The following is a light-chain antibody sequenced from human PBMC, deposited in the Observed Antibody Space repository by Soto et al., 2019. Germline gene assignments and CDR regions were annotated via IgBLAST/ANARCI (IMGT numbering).Light chain of an antibody. CDR2: DVS. CDR1: SSDIGGYKY. CDR3: RPYTGGSNDV. Sequence: QSALTQPASVSGSPGQSITISCTGTSSDIGGYKYVSWYQQHPGKAPKLMIYDVSNRPSGVSNRFSGSKSGNTATLTISGPKGEDEAEYYCRPYTGGSNDVFATGTKLTVL. J-gene: IGLJ1*01. V-gene: IGLV2-14*01.